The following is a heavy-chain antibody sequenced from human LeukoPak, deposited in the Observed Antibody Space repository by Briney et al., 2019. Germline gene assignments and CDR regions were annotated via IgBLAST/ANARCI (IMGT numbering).Heavy chain of an antibody. J-gene: IGHJ6*03. Sequence: SQTLSLTCAVYGGSFSGYYWSWIRQPPGNGLEWIGEIIHSGSTTYNPSPKGRVTISVDTSKNQFSLKLSSVTAADTAVYYCARVKRGRVVRGVLYYYMDVWGKGTTVTVSS. D-gene: IGHD3-10*01. CDR2: IIHSGST. CDR3: ARVKRGRVVRGVLYYYMDV. V-gene: IGHV4-34*12. CDR1: GGSFSGYY.